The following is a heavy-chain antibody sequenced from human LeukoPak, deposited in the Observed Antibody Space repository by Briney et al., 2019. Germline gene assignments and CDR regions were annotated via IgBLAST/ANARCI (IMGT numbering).Heavy chain of an antibody. D-gene: IGHD3-22*01. CDR2: ISGSGGST. CDR3: AKDYYDSSTGGFDY. V-gene: IGHV3-23*01. J-gene: IGHJ4*02. CDR1: GFTFSSYA. Sequence: GGSLRLSCAASGFTFSSYAMSWVRQAPGKGLEGVSAISGSGGSTYYADSVKGRFTISRDNSKNTLYLQMNSLRAEDTAVYYCAKDYYDSSTGGFDYWGQGTLVTVSS.